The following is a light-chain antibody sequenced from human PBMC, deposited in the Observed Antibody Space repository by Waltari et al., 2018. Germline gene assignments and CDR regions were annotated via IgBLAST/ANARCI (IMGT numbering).Light chain of an antibody. CDR1: SSNIRTGYD. J-gene: IGLJ2*01. CDR2: GNS. V-gene: IGLV1-40*01. Sequence: SVLPHPPSGSGAPGQRVTISCTGSSSNIRTGYDVHWYQQLPGTAPKLLIYGNSNRPSGVPDRFSGSKSGTSASLAITGLQAEDEADYYCPAYDSSLSGSWVFGGGTKLTVL. CDR3: PAYDSSLSGSWV.